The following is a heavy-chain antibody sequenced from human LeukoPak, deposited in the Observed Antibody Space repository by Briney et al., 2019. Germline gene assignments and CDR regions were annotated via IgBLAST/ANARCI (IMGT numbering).Heavy chain of an antibody. J-gene: IGHJ4*02. V-gene: IGHV4-34*01. CDR2: INHSGST. CDR1: GGSFSGYY. D-gene: IGHD3-3*01. CDR3: ARAYDFWSGYYWLGSYYYFDY. Sequence: SETLSLTCAVYGGSFSGYYWSWIRQPPGKGLEWIGEINHSGSTNYNPSLKSRVTISVDTSKNQFSLKLSSVTAADTAVYYCARAYDFWSGYYWLGSYYYFDYWGQGTLVTVSS.